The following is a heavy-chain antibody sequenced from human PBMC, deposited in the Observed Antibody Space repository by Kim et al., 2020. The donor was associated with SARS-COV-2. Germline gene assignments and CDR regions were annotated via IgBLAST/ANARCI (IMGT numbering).Heavy chain of an antibody. V-gene: IGHV3-48*02. CDR2: ISSSSSTI. Sequence: GGSLRLSCAASGFTFSSYSMNWVRQAPGKGLEWVSYISSSSSTIYYADSVKGRFTISRDNAKNSLYLQMNSLRDEDTAVYYCARDPLRLRFTYYFDYWGQGTLVTVSS. J-gene: IGHJ4*02. CDR1: GFTFSSYS. D-gene: IGHD5-12*01. CDR3: ARDPLRLRFTYYFDY.